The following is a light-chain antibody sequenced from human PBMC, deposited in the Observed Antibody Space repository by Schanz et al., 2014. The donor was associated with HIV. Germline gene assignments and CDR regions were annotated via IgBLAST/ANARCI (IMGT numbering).Light chain of an antibody. V-gene: IGLV2-23*02. CDR2: DVS. J-gene: IGLJ2*01. CDR3: SSHAGRSSFVV. CDR1: SSDVGSYSL. Sequence: QSALTQPASVSGSPGQSITISCTGTSSDVGSYSLVSWYQQLPGTAPKVMIYDVSNRPSGVSDRFSGSKSGNTASLTISGLQAEDEADYYCSSHAGRSSFVVFGGGTKLTVL.